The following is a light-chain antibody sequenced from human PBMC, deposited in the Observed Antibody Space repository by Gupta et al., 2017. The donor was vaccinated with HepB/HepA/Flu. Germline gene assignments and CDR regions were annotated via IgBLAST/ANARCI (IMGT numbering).Light chain of an antibody. CDR1: SSDVGSYNR. Sequence: QSALTQPPSVSGSPGQSVTIPCTGTSSDVGSYNRVSWYQQSPGTAPKLMIYEVSNRPSGVPGRFSGSNSGNTASLTISGLQAEDEADYYCSSYTSSIIVNFGGGTKLTVL. CDR3: SSYTSSIIVN. CDR2: EVS. V-gene: IGLV2-18*02. J-gene: IGLJ2*01.